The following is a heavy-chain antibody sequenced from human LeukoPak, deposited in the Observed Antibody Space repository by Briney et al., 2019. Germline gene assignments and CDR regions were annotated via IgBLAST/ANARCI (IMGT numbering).Heavy chain of an antibody. J-gene: IGHJ4*02. V-gene: IGHV4-61*02. CDR3: ARVTTGDYYNY. CDR2: IYTSGST. CDR1: GGSISSGSYY. Sequence: PSETLSLTCTVSGGSISSGSYYWSWIRQPAGKGLEWIGRIYTSGSTNYNPSLKSRVTISLDTSENHFSLKLSSVTAADTAVYYCARVTTGDYYNYWGQGTLVTVSS. D-gene: IGHD3-22*01.